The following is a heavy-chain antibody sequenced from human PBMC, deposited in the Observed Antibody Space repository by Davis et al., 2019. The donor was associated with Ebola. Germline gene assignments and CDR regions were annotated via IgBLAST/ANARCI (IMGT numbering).Heavy chain of an antibody. J-gene: IGHJ4*02. CDR3: AKGSNCGT. V-gene: IGHV3-30*18. CDR2: ISYDGSNK. Sequence: GGSLRLSCAASGFTVRNYHISWVRQAPGKGLEWVAVISYDGSNKYYADSVKGRFTISRDNSKNTLYLQMNSLRAEDTAVYYCAKGSNCGTWGQGTLVTVSS. D-gene: IGHD1-20*01. CDR1: GFTVRNYH.